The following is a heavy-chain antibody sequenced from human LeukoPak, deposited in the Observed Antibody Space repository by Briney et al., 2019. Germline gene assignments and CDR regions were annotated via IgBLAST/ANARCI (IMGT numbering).Heavy chain of an antibody. CDR2: ISAYNGNT. J-gene: IGHJ4*02. D-gene: IGHD5-12*01. CDR1: GYTFTNYD. V-gene: IGHV1-18*01. Sequence: GASVTVSRKASGYTFTNYDISWVRQAPGQGLEWMGWISAYNGNTNSAQKLQGRVTMTTDTSTSTAYMDLRSLRSDDTAVYYCARGRGYSGNIVFDYWGEGTLEPVSS. CDR3: ARGRGYSGNIVFDY.